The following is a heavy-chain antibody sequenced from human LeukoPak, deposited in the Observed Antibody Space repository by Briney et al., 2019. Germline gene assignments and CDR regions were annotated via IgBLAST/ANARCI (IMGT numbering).Heavy chain of an antibody. CDR3: AKAVRDGYNSVLWYFDL. Sequence: GSLRLSCAASGFAFSTYAMSWVRQAPGKGLEWVSVISGSGGSPYYADSVKGRFTISRDNSKNTLYLQMNSLRAEDTAVYYCAKAVRDGYNSVLWYFDLWGRGTLVTVSS. V-gene: IGHV3-23*01. CDR1: GFAFSTYA. D-gene: IGHD5-24*01. CDR2: ISGSGGSP. J-gene: IGHJ2*01.